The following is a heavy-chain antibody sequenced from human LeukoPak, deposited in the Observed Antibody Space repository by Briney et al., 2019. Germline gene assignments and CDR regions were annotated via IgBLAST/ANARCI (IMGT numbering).Heavy chain of an antibody. V-gene: IGHV3-21*01. J-gene: IGHJ4*02. Sequence: GGSLRLSCEASGFTFSSYSMNWVRQAPGKGLEWVSSISSGSSYIYYADSVKGRFTIYRDNAKNSLYLQMNSLRAEDTAVYYCAREAVVVVAPFDFWGQGTLDSVSS. CDR2: ISSGSSYI. CDR3: AREAVVVVAPFDF. D-gene: IGHD2-15*01. CDR1: GFTFSSYS.